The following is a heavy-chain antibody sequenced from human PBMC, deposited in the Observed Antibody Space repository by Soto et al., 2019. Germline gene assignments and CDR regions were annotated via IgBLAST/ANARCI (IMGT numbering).Heavy chain of an antibody. CDR3: ARDGYYDILTGYYIDY. J-gene: IGHJ4*02. Sequence: GGSLRLSCAASGFTFSSYSMNWVRQAPGKGLEWVSYISSSSSTIYYADSVKGRFTISRDNAKNSLYLQMNSLRAEDTAVYYCARDGYYDILTGYYIDYWGQGTLVTVSS. CDR1: GFTFSSYS. CDR2: ISSSSSTI. D-gene: IGHD3-9*01. V-gene: IGHV3-48*01.